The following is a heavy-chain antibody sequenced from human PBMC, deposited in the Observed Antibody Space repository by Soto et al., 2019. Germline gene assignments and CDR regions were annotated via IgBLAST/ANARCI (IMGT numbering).Heavy chain of an antibody. CDR3: AGEPDSTYTDSHASSYP. Sequence: QVQLVQSGAEVKKPGSSVKVSCKASGGTFSTYTITWVRQAPGQGLEWMGRIIPIIGIINYAQKFQGRVTIRADKGPGTAYTELTGMRSDDTGVYYCAGEPDSTYTDSHASSYPWGPGTPVTVAS. D-gene: IGHD4-4*01. CDR2: IIPIIGII. J-gene: IGHJ5*02. CDR1: GGTFSTYT. V-gene: IGHV1-69*08.